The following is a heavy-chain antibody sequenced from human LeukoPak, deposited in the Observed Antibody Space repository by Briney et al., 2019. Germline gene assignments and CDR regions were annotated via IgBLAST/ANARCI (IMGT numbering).Heavy chain of an antibody. Sequence: GESLKISCKGSGYSFTSYWISWVRQMPGKGLEWMGRIDPSNSYTNYSPSFQGHVTISADKSISTAYLQWSSLKASDTAMYYCARRDVNAMDVWGQGTTVIVSS. CDR3: ARRDVNAMDV. CDR2: IDPSNSYT. J-gene: IGHJ6*02. CDR1: GYSFTSYW. V-gene: IGHV5-10-1*01. D-gene: IGHD2/OR15-2a*01.